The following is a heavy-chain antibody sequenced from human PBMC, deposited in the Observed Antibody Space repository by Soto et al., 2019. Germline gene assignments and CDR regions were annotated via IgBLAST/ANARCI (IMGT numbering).Heavy chain of an antibody. CDR2: ISYDGDNK. CDR3: AKDRRSSGSDFDY. J-gene: IGHJ4*02. D-gene: IGHD3-22*01. Sequence: QVHLVESGGGVVQPGRSLRLSCAASGFTFSTYGMHWVRQAPGKGLEWVAVISYDGDNKYYADSVKGRFTISRDNSKNTLYLQMNSLRPEDTAVFYCAKDRRSSGSDFDYWGQGTLVTVSS. CDR1: GFTFSTYG. V-gene: IGHV3-30*18.